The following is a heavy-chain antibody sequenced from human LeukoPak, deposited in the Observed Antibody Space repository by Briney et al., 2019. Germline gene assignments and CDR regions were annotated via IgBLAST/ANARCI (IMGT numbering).Heavy chain of an antibody. CDR2: IYTSGST. D-gene: IGHD3-22*01. Sequence: SETPSLTCTVSGGSIGSGSYYWSWIRQPAGKGLEWIGRIYTSGSTNYNPSLKSRVTISVDTSKNQFSLKLSSVTAADTAVYYCARSYYYDSPPDYWGQGTLVTVSS. CDR3: ARSYYYDSPPDY. J-gene: IGHJ4*02. V-gene: IGHV4-61*02. CDR1: GGSIGSGSYY.